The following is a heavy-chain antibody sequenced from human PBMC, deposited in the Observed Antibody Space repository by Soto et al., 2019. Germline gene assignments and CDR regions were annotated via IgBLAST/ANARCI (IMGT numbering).Heavy chain of an antibody. CDR3: AGSMTTVTGGDY. CDR2: IYHSGST. CDR1: GGSISSGGYS. J-gene: IGHJ4*02. V-gene: IGHV4-30-2*01. D-gene: IGHD4-17*01. Sequence: SETLSLTCAFSGGSISSGGYSLSWIRQPPGKGLEWIGYIYHSGSTYYNPSLKSRVTISVDRSKNQFSLKLSSVTAADTAVYYCAGSMTTVTGGDYWGQGTLVTVSS.